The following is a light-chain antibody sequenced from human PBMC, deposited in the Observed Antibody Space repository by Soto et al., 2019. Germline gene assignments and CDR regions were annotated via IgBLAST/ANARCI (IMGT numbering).Light chain of an antibody. CDR3: QQLNSYPLT. V-gene: IGKV1-5*03. CDR1: QTISSW. J-gene: IGKJ4*01. CDR2: KAS. Sequence: DIQITHSPSTLSGSLLYRVTITCRASQTISSWLAWYQQKPGKAPKLLIYKASTLKSGVPSRFSGSGSGTEFTLTISSLQPDDFATYYCQQLNSYPLTFGGGTKVDIK.